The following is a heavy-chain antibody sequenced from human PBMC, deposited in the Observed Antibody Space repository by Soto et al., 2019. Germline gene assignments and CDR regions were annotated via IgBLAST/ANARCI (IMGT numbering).Heavy chain of an antibody. D-gene: IGHD3-10*01. CDR3: ARVRWFGELLSGWFDP. J-gene: IGHJ5*02. Sequence: SETLSLTCTVSGGPISSGGYYWSWIRQHPGKGLEWIGYIYYSGSTYYNPSLKSRVTISVDTSKNQFSLKLSSVTAADTAVYYCARVRWFGELLSGWFDPWGQGTLVTVSS. CDR2: IYYSGST. CDR1: GGPISSGGYY. V-gene: IGHV4-31*03.